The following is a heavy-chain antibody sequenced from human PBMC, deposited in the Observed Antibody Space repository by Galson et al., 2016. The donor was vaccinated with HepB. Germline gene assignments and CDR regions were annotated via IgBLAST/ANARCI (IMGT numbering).Heavy chain of an antibody. CDR2: VSYSGST. Sequence: ETLSLTCTVSGGSISTSSYYGGWIRQPPGKGLEWIVSVSYSGSTYYNPSLKSRVTTSVDTSKNQFSLKLRSVTAADTAVYYCARIFPYTNYVGSFDYWGQGALVTVSS. D-gene: IGHD4-11*01. CDR3: ARIFPYTNYVGSFDY. CDR1: GGSISTSSYY. J-gene: IGHJ4*02. V-gene: IGHV4-39*01.